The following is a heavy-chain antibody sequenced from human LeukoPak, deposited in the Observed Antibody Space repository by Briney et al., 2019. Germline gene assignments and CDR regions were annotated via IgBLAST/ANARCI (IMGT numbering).Heavy chain of an antibody. D-gene: IGHD4-17*01. CDR1: GGTFISYA. Sequence: SVKVSCKASGGTFISYAISWVRQAPGQGLEWMGGIIPIFGTANYAQKFQGRVTITADESTSTAYMELSSLRSEDTAVYYCARGPKYGDYVQNDYWGQGTLVTVSS. CDR2: IIPIFGTA. CDR3: ARGPKYGDYVQNDY. J-gene: IGHJ4*02. V-gene: IGHV1-69*13.